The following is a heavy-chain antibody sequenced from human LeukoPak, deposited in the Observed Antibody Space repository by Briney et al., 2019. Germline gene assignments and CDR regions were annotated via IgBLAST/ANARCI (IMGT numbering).Heavy chain of an antibody. CDR1: EFTFSNAW. CDR3: TTLSPADY. V-gene: IGHV3-15*01. CDR2: IISKTDGGTT. J-gene: IGHJ4*02. D-gene: IGHD3-16*01. Sequence: GGSLRLSCAASEFTFSNAWMSWVRQAPGKGLEWVGRIISKTDGGTTDYAAPVKGRFTISRDDSKNTLYLQMNSLKTEDTAAYYCTTLSPADYWGQGTLVTASS.